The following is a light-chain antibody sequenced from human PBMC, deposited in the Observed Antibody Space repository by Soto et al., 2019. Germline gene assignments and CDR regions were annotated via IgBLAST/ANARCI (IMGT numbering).Light chain of an antibody. CDR3: QHYGTTPWT. J-gene: IGKJ1*01. CDR2: GAS. CDR1: ETFCSGC. V-gene: IGKV3-20*01. Sequence: EFVLTQSPGTVSLSPGESVTLSCRASETFCSGCLAWYQQKPGQSPRLLIYGASSRATGIPDRFSGSGSGTDFTLTISRLEPEDFAVYYCQHYGTTPWTFGPGTKVEIK.